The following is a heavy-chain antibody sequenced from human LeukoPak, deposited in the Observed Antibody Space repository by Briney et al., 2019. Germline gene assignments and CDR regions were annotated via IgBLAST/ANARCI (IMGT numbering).Heavy chain of an antibody. CDR2: INHSGST. D-gene: IGHD3-10*01. CDR3: ARGITMVRGVPGYFDL. V-gene: IGHV4-34*01. Sequence: SETLSLTCAVYGGSFSGYYWSWIRQPPGKGLEWIGEINHSGSTNYNPSLKSRVTISVDTSKNQFSLKLSSVTAADTAVYYCARGITMVRGVPGYFDLWGRGTLVTVSP. J-gene: IGHJ2*01. CDR1: GGSFSGYY.